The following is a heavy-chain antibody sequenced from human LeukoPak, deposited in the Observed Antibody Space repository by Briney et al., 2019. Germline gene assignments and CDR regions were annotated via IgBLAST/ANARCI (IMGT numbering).Heavy chain of an antibody. CDR2: ISAYNGNT. V-gene: IGHV1-18*01. J-gene: IGHJ5*02. D-gene: IGHD5/OR15-5a*01. CDR1: GYTFTSYG. Sequence: GASVKVSCKASGYTFTSYGISWVRQAPGQGLEWMGWISAYNGNTNYAQKLQGRVTMTTDTSTSTAYMDLRSLRYDDTAVYYCARAEESTPLNRFDPWGQGTLVTVSS. CDR3: ARAEESTPLNRFDP.